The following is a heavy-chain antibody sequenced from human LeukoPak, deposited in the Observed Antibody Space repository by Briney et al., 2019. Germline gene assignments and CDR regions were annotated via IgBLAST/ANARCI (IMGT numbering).Heavy chain of an antibody. CDR3: ARDRAEGKTWVEFDP. J-gene: IGHJ5*02. V-gene: IGHV3-66*02. CDR2: IYSDGVT. Sequence: GGSLRLSCAASGFIVNSYAMSWVRQAPGKGLAWVSLIYSDGVTQYADSVKGRFTISRDNSKNSLYLQMNSLRDEDTAVYFCARDRAEGKTWVEFDPWGQGTLVTVSS. CDR1: GFIVNSYA.